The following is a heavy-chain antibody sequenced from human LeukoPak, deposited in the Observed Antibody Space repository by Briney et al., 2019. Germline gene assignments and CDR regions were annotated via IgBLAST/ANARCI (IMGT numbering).Heavy chain of an antibody. V-gene: IGHV3-30*02. CDR3: AKDPGRYYYDSSGYPSPVDY. CDR2: IRSDGSNK. D-gene: IGHD3-22*01. CDR1: GFTFSSYG. J-gene: IGHJ4*02. Sequence: PGGSLRLSCAASGFTFSSYGMHWVRQTPGKGLEWVTFIRSDGSNKYYADSVKGRFTISRDNSKNTLYLQMNSLRAEDTAVYYCAKDPGRYYYDSSGYPSPVDYWGQGTLVTVSS.